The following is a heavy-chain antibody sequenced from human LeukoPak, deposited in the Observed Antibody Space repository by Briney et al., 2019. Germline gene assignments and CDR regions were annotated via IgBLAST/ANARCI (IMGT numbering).Heavy chain of an antibody. V-gene: IGHV3-48*03. J-gene: IGHJ4*02. CDR1: GFTFSSYE. CDR3: ARDTITMVRGVIIPYYFDY. Sequence: GRSLRLSCAASGFTFSSYEMNWVRQAPGKGLEWVSYISSSGSTIYYADSVKGRFTISRDNAKNSLYLQMNSLRAEDTAVYYCARDTITMVRGVIIPYYFDYWGQGTLVTVSS. CDR2: ISSSGSTI. D-gene: IGHD3-10*01.